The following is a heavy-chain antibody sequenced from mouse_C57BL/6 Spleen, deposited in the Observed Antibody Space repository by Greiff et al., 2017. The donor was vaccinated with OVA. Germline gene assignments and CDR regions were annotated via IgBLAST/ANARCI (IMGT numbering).Heavy chain of an antibody. V-gene: IGHV1-82*01. CDR3: ARSTVVATDAMDY. J-gene: IGHJ4*01. CDR1: GYAFSSSW. D-gene: IGHD1-1*01. Sequence: VQLQESGPELVKPGASVKISCKASGYAFSSSWMNWVKQRPGKGLEWIGRIYPGDGDTNYNGKFKGKATLTADKSSSTAYMQLSSLTSEDSAVYCCARSTVVATDAMDYWGQGTSVTVSS. CDR2: IYPGDGDT.